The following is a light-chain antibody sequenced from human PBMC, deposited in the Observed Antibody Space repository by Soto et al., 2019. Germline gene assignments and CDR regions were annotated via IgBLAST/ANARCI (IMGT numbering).Light chain of an antibody. Sequence: EIVLTQSPATLSLSPGERATLSCRASQSVSSYLAWYQQKPGQAPRLLIYDASNRATGIPARFSGTGSGTEFTLTISSLQPDDFATYYCQQYYRSSITFGQGTRLEI. CDR2: DAS. CDR1: QSVSSY. CDR3: QQYYRSSIT. V-gene: IGKV3-11*01. J-gene: IGKJ5*01.